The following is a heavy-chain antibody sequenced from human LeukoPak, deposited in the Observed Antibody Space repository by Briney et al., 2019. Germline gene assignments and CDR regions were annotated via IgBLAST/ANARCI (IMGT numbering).Heavy chain of an antibody. CDR3: ARGYCSSTSCYTANWFDP. CDR2: IYYSGST. CDR1: GGSISSYY. V-gene: IGHV4-59*01. J-gene: IGHJ5*02. D-gene: IGHD2-2*02. Sequence: SETLSLTCTVSGGSISSYYWSWIRQPPGKGLEWIGYIYYSGSTNYNPSLKSRVTISVDTSKNQFSLKLSSVTAADTAVCYCARGYCSSTSCYTANWFDPWGQGTLVTVSS.